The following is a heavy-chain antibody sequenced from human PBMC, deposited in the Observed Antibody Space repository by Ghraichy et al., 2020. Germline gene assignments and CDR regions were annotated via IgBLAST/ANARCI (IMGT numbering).Heavy chain of an antibody. CDR2: IYYSGST. CDR1: GGSISSYY. D-gene: IGHD1-26*01. J-gene: IGHJ4*02. CDR3: ARDSLSGDLYY. Sequence: SETLSLTCTVSGGSISSYYWSWIRQPPGKGLEWIGYIYYSGSTNYNPSLKSRVTISVDTSKNQFSLKLSSVTAADTAVYYCARDSLSGDLYYWGQGTLVTVSS. V-gene: IGHV4-59*01.